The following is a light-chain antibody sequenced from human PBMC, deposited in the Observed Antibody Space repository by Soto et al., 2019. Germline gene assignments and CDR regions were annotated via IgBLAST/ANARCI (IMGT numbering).Light chain of an antibody. V-gene: IGKV1-33*01. J-gene: IGKJ4*01. Sequence: DIQMTQSPSSLSASVGDRVTITCQASQDISNYLNWYQKKPGKAPKLLIYDASNLETGVPSRFSGSGSGTDFTFSISSLQPKDIATYYCQQYDNLPLTFGGGTKVEIK. CDR2: DAS. CDR1: QDISNY. CDR3: QQYDNLPLT.